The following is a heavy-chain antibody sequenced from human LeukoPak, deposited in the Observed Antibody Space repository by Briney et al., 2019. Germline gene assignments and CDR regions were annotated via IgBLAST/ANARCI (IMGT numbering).Heavy chain of an antibody. Sequence: PGGSLRLSCAASGFTFDDYGMSWVRQAPGKGLEWVSGINWNGGSTGYADSVKGRFTISRDNAKNSLYLQMNSLRAEDTAVYYCAKVRSGSANWALRIFDNWGQGTLVTVSS. CDR2: INWNGGST. V-gene: IGHV3-20*04. CDR3: AKVRSGSANWALRIFDN. CDR1: GFTFDDYG. D-gene: IGHD1-1*01. J-gene: IGHJ4*02.